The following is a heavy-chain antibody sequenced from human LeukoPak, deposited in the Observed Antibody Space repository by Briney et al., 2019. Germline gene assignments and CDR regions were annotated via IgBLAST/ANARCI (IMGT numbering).Heavy chain of an antibody. D-gene: IGHD6-13*01. CDR3: ASVRGSSWAWFDY. Sequence: GGSLRLSCAASGFTFSSYAMSWVRQAPGKGLEWVSPISGSGGTIYYADSVKGRFTISRDNAKNSLYLQMNSLRAEDTAVYYCASVRGSSWAWFDYWGQGTLVTVSS. V-gene: IGHV3-23*01. CDR2: ISGSGGTI. CDR1: GFTFSSYA. J-gene: IGHJ4*02.